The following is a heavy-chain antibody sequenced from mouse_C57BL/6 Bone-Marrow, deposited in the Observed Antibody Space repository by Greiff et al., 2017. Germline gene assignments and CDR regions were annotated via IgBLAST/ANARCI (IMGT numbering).Heavy chain of an antibody. V-gene: IGHV1-9*01. CDR2: ILPGSGST. J-gene: IGHJ1*03. D-gene: IGHD2-2*01. CDR1: GYTFTGYW. CDR3: ARPIWLGWYFDV. Sequence: QVQLQQSGAELMKPGASVKLSCKATGYTFTGYWIEWVKQRPGHGLEWIGEILPGSGSTNYNGKFKGKATFTADTSSNTAYMQLSSLTTEDSAIYYCARPIWLGWYFDVWGTGTTVTVSS.